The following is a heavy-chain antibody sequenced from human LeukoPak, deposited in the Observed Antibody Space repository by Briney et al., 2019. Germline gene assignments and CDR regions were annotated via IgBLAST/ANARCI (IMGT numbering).Heavy chain of an antibody. CDR3: ANQHDYGDYGSDY. V-gene: IGHV3-21*01. Sequence: GGSLRLSCAASGFTFSSYSMNWVRQAPGKGLEWVSSISSSSSYIYYADSVKGRFTISRDNAKNSLYLQMNSLRAEDTAVYYCANQHDYGDYGSDYWGQGTLVTFSS. D-gene: IGHD4-17*01. CDR1: GFTFSSYS. J-gene: IGHJ4*02. CDR2: ISSSSSYI.